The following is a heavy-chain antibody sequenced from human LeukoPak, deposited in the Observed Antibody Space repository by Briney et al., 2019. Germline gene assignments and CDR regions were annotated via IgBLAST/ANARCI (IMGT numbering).Heavy chain of an antibody. V-gene: IGHV3-74*01. CDR3: ARVGRSDYYDSSGYYHDYYHFDY. D-gene: IGHD3-22*01. CDR1: GFTFSSYW. CDR2: INSDGSST. J-gene: IGHJ4*02. Sequence: GGSLRLSCAASGFTFSSYWMHWVRQAPGKGLVWVSRINSDGSSTTYADSVKGRFTISRDNAKNTLQLQMNSLRAEDTAVYYCARVGRSDYYDSSGYYHDYYHFDYWGQGTLVTVSS.